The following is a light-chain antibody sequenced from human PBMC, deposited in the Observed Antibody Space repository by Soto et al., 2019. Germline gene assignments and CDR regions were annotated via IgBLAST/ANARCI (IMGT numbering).Light chain of an antibody. CDR1: QSISTW. J-gene: IGKJ2*01. CDR2: DAS. Sequence: DIQMTQSPSTLSASVGDRVTITCRASQSISTWVAWYQQKPGKAPKLLIYDASILESGVPSRFSASGSGTEFTLTISSLQPDDFATYDCQQYNSYYTFGQGTKVEIK. V-gene: IGKV1-5*01. CDR3: QQYNSYYT.